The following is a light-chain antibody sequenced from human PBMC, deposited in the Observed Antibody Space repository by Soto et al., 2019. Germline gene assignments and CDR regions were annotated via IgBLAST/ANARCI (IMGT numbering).Light chain of an antibody. CDR2: EVT. CDR1: ISDVGGYNY. J-gene: IGLJ3*02. V-gene: IGLV2-14*01. Sequence: QSVLTQPASVSGSPGQSIAISCTGTISDVGGYNYVSWYQQHPGKAPKLIIHEVTNRPSGVSIRFSGSKSGNTASLTISGLQAEDESDYYCSSYTSSGTLVFGGGTQLTVL. CDR3: SSYTSSGTLV.